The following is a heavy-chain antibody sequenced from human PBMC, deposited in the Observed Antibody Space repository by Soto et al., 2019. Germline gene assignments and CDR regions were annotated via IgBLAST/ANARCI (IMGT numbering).Heavy chain of an antibody. J-gene: IGHJ6*02. D-gene: IGHD3-3*01. CDR3: ARDNILGILYGGMDV. Sequence: PSETLSLTCTVSGGSISSGDYYWIWIRQPPGKGLEWIGYIYYSGSTYYNPSLKSRVTISVDTSKNQFSLKLSSVTAADTAVYCCARDNILGILYGGMDVWGQGTTVTVSS. V-gene: IGHV4-30-4*01. CDR2: IYYSGST. CDR1: GGSISSGDYY.